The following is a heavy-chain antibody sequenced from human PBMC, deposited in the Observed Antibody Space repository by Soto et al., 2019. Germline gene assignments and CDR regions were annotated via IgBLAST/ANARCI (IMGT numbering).Heavy chain of an antibody. Sequence: GGSLRLSCAASGFTFSGSSMHWVRQASGKGLEWVGRIRGKTDTYATAYAAPVRGRFTISRDDSKNTAYLQMNSLKTEDTAVYFCTKRIGAYAMDAWGQGTTVTVS. V-gene: IGHV3-73*01. J-gene: IGHJ6*02. CDR3: TKRIGAYAMDA. D-gene: IGHD6-13*01. CDR2: IRGKTDTYAT. CDR1: GFTFSGSS.